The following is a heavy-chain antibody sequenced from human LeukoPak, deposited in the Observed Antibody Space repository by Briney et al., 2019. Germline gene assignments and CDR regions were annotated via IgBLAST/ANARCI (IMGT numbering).Heavy chain of an antibody. J-gene: IGHJ4*02. CDR2: IISDGSTT. D-gene: IGHD6-6*01. CDR3: ARVYSSSFVFDY. CDR1: GFTFSSYW. Sequence: GGSLRLSCVASGFTFSSYWMHWVRQTPGKGLVWVSRIISDGSTTNYADSVKGRFTISRDNAKNTLYLQMNSLRVEDMAMYYCARVYSSSFVFDYWGQGPLVTVSS. V-gene: IGHV3-74*01.